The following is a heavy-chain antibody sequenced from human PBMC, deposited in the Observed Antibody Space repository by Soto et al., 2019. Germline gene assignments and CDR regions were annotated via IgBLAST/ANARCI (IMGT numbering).Heavy chain of an antibody. Sequence: SETLSLTCTVSGGSISSGGYYWSWIRQHPGKGLEWIGYIYYSGSTYYNPSLKSRVTISVDTSKNQFSLKLSSVTAADTAVYYCAGSGSYAPYYFDYWGQGTLVTVSS. CDR1: GGSISSGGYY. D-gene: IGHD3-10*01. V-gene: IGHV4-31*03. CDR3: AGSGSYAPYYFDY. J-gene: IGHJ4*02. CDR2: IYYSGST.